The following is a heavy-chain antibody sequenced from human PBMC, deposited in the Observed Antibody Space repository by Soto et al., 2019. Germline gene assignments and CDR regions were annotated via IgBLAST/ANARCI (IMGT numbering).Heavy chain of an antibody. CDR2: ISSSSSYI. V-gene: IGHV3-21*01. D-gene: IGHD1-1*01. CDR1: GFTFSCYI. Sequence: GSLRLSCSASGFTFSCYIMKWVRQGPGEGVGWVSSISSSSSYIYYADSVKGRFTISRDNAKNSLYLQMNSLRAEDTAVYYCARDMNGDYFFDYWGQGTLVTVSS. J-gene: IGHJ4*02. CDR3: ARDMNGDYFFDY.